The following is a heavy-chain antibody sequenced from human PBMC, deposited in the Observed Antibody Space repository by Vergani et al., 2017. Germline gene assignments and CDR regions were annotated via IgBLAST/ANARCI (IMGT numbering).Heavy chain of an antibody. CDR3: ESRYDILTGYYGGNPKLPTYGMDV. D-gene: IGHD3-9*01. J-gene: IGHJ6*02. Sequence: QLQLQESGPGLVKPSETLSLTCTVSGGSISSSSYYWGWIRQPPGKGLEWIGSIYYSGSTYYNPSLKSRVTISVDTSKNQFSLKLSSVTAADTAVYYCESRYDILTGYYGGNPKLPTYGMDVWGQGTTVTVSS. CDR2: IYYSGST. CDR1: GGSISSSSYY. V-gene: IGHV4-39*01.